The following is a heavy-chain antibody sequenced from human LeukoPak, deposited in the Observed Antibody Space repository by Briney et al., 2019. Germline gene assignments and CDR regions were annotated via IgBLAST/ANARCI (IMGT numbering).Heavy chain of an antibody. CDR2: INPNSGGT. J-gene: IGHJ3*02. Sequence: GASVKVSCKASGYTFTGYYMHWVRQAPGQGLEWMGWINPNSGGTNYAQKFQGRVTMTRDTSISTAYMELRSLRSDDTAVYYCAREGFSSGWSDAFDIWGQGTMVTVSS. V-gene: IGHV1-2*02. CDR1: GYTFTGYY. CDR3: AREGFSSGWSDAFDI. D-gene: IGHD6-19*01.